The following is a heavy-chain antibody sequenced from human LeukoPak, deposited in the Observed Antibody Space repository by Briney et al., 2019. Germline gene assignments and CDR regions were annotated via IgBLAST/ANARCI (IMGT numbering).Heavy chain of an antibody. CDR3: ARNVLRYFDWFSSHEVGEVEPFDY. D-gene: IGHD3-9*01. Sequence: ASVKVSCKASGYTFTSYAMHWVRQAPGQRLEWMGWINAGNGNTKYSQKFQGRVTITRDTSASTAYMELSSLRSEDTAVYYCARNVLRYFDWFSSHEVGEVEPFDYWGQGTLVTVSS. V-gene: IGHV1-3*01. CDR1: GYTFTSYA. J-gene: IGHJ4*02. CDR2: INAGNGNT.